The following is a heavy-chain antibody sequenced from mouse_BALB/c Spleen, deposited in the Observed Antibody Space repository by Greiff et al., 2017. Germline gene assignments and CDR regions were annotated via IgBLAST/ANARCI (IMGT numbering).Heavy chain of an antibody. CDR2: ISSGGST. CDR1: GFTFSSYA. CDR3: ARELRLPWFAY. J-gene: IGHJ3*01. V-gene: IGHV5-6-5*01. Sequence: EVMLVESGGGLVKPGGSLKLSCAASGFTFSSYAMSWVRQTPEKRLEWVASISSGGSTYYPDSVKGRFTISRDNARNILYLQMSSLRSEDTAMYYCARELRLPWFAYWGQGTLVTVSA. D-gene: IGHD1-2*01.